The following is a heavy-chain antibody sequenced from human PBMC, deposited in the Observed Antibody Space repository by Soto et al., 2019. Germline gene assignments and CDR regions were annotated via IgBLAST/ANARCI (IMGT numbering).Heavy chain of an antibody. D-gene: IGHD4-4*01. CDR2: ICSGGTT. V-gene: IGHV4-61*08. Sequence: SETLSLTCTVSGGSINSVDYCWSWIRQPPGQGLEWIGYICSGGTTKYNPSLKSRVTMSVDTSKTQFSLKLTSVTAADTAVYYCARVGSKSFYYATDVWGQGTTVTVSS. CDR3: ARVGSKSFYYATDV. CDR1: GGSINSVDYC. J-gene: IGHJ6*02.